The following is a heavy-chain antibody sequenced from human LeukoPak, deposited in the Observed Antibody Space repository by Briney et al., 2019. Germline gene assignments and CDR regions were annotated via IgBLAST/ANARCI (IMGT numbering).Heavy chain of an antibody. V-gene: IGHV1-2*02. CDR2: INPNSGGT. J-gene: IGHJ4*02. CDR3: ARVRAPIDGWFGEPAFDY. Sequence: ASVKVSCKASGYTFTGYYMHWVRQAPGQGLEWMGWINPNSGGTNYAQKFQGRVTMTRDTSISTAYMELSRLRSDDTAVYYCARVRAPIDGWFGEPAFDYWGQGTLVTVSS. CDR1: GYTFTGYY. D-gene: IGHD3-10*01.